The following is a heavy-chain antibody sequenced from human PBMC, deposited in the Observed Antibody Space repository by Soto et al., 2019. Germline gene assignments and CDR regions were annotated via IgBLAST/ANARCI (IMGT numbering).Heavy chain of an antibody. CDR1: GYTFISNY. Sequence: GASVKVSWKTSGYTFISNYVYWVRQAPGQGLEWMGIINPRGASTSYAQKFQGRVTITRXXXXXXTXMELSSLGSEDTAVYYCARGVSGNFGDWG. CDR2: INPRGAST. CDR3: ARGVSGNFGD. J-gene: IGHJ4*01. V-gene: IGHV1-46*01.